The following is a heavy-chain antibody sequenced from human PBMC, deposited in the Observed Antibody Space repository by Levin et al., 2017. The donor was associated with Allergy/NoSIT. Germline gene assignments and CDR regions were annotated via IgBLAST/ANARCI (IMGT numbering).Heavy chain of an antibody. D-gene: IGHD6-19*01. CDR2: ISSSSSFI. Sequence: GESLKISCAASGFTFSSYSMQWVRQAPGKGLEWVSSISSSSSFIYYGDSVRGRFTISRDNVKNSLYLHMNSLRAEDSAVYYCARASGGPEGRFDSWGQGSLVTVS. J-gene: IGHJ4*02. V-gene: IGHV3-21*01. CDR3: ARASGGPEGRFDS. CDR1: GFTFSSYS.